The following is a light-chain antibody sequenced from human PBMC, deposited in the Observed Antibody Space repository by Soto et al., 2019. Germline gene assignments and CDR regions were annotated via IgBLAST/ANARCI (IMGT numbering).Light chain of an antibody. CDR3: QQYENLPT. J-gene: IGKJ5*01. CDR1: QNINNY. V-gene: IGKV1-33*01. CDR2: DAS. Sequence: DIQMTQSPSSLSASXXXRVTITCQASQNINNYLNWYQQKPGRAPKLLIYDASNLEAGVPSRFRGSGSGTDFTFTISRLQPEDIATYYCQQYENLPTFGQGTLLEIK.